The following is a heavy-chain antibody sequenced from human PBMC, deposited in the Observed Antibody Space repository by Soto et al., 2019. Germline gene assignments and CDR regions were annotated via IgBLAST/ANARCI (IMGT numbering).Heavy chain of an antibody. Sequence: ASVKVSCKASGGTFSSYTISWVRQAPGQGLEWMGRIIPILGIANYAQKFQGRVTITADKSTSTAYMELSSLRSEDTAVYYCARDDDDYIWGSYSVPWFDPWGQGTLVTVSS. V-gene: IGHV1-69*04. D-gene: IGHD3-16*01. CDR2: IIPILGIA. CDR1: GGTFSSYT. J-gene: IGHJ5*02. CDR3: ARDDDDYIWGSYSVPWFDP.